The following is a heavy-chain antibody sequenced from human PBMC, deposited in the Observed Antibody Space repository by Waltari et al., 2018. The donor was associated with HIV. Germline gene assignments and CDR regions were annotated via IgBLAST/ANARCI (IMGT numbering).Heavy chain of an antibody. J-gene: IGHJ6*01. D-gene: IGHD5-18*01. CDR3: AKGGGSWIQETHYYKAFDV. V-gene: IGHV1-18*01. CDR2: IWAYDGNL. CDR1: GYDFTSYG. Sequence: VHLVQSGPEMKTLGASVKISCRASGYDFTSYGIRWVRRAPGVGLEWWGWIWAYDGNLDIDRKFKATVSLTTDTSTTTAFLEVRSLKVDDTAIYYCAKGGGSWIQETHYYKAFDVWGHGTTVIVSS.